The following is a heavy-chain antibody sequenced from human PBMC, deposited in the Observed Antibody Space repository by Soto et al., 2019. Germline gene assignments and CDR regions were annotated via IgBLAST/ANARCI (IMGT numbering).Heavy chain of an antibody. V-gene: IGHV2-5*02. Sequence: QITLKESGPTLVKPTQTLTLTCTFSGFSLSTSGVGVGWIRQPPGKALEWLALIYWDDDKRYSPSLKSRLSITKVPSNNQVVLTMTNMDPVDTATYYCAHRISTPYYYYGMDVWGQGTTVTVSS. CDR3: AHRISTPYYYYGMDV. J-gene: IGHJ6*02. CDR2: IYWDDDK. CDR1: GFSLSTSGVG.